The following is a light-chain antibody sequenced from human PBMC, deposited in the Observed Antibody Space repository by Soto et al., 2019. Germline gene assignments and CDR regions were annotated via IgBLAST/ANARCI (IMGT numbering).Light chain of an antibody. J-gene: IGLJ2*01. CDR3: SSFAGNNNLV. V-gene: IGLV2-8*01. CDR1: SSDVGGYNY. Sequence: QSALTQPPSASGSPGQSVTISCTETSSDVGGYNYVSWYQQHPGKAPKLMISEVSKRPSGVPDRFSGSKSGNTASLTVSGLQAEGEADYYCSSFAGNNNLVFGGGTKLTVL. CDR2: EVS.